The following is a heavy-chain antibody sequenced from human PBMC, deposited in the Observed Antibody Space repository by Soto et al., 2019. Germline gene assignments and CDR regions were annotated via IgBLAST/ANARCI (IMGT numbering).Heavy chain of an antibody. CDR1: GGSISSYY. Sequence: SETLSLTCTVSGGSISSYYWSWIRQPPGKGLEWIGYIYYSGSTNYNPSLKSRVTISVDTSKNQFSLKLGSVTAADTAVYYCARGDTTKLRPNAFDIWGQGTMVTVSS. J-gene: IGHJ3*02. D-gene: IGHD1-1*01. CDR2: IYYSGST. CDR3: ARGDTTKLRPNAFDI. V-gene: IGHV4-59*01.